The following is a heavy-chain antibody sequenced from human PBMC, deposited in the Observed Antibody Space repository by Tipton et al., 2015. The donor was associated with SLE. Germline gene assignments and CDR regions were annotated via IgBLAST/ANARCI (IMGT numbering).Heavy chain of an antibody. CDR2: IYTSGST. J-gene: IGHJ3*02. CDR1: GYSISSGYY. V-gene: IGHV4-61*02. CDR3: ARALVVPAAIIAGDAFDI. D-gene: IGHD2-2*01. Sequence: TLSLTCAVSGYSISSGYYWGWIRQPAGKGLEWIGRIYTSGSTNYNPSLKGRGTISVDTSKNQFSLKLSSVTAADTAVYYCARALVVPAAIIAGDAFDIWGQGTMVTVSS.